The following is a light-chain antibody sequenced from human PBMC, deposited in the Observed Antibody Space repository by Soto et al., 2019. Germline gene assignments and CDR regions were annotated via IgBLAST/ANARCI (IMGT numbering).Light chain of an antibody. CDR2: DAS. CDR3: QQRSNWPPLT. J-gene: IGKJ4*01. CDR1: QSVANY. V-gene: IGKV3-11*01. Sequence: EIVLTQSPATLSLSPGERATLSCRASQSVANYLAWYQQKPGQAPRLLIYDASNRATGIPARFSGSGYGTDFTLTISSLEPEDFAVYYCQQRSNWPPLTFGGGTKVDI.